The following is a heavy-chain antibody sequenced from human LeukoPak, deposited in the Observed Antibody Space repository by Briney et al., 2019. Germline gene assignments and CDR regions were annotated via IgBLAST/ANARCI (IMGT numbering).Heavy chain of an antibody. Sequence: GASVKVSCKASGYTFTGHYIHWVRQAPGQGLEWMGWINPNNGGTNYAEKFQGSVTMSRDTSISTVYMELSSLRSDDTAVYYCARDRAYDCWSGFQYYFDYWGQGTLVTVSS. CDR1: GYTFTGHY. V-gene: IGHV1-2*02. D-gene: IGHD3-3*01. J-gene: IGHJ4*02. CDR2: INPNNGGT. CDR3: ARDRAYDCWSGFQYYFDY.